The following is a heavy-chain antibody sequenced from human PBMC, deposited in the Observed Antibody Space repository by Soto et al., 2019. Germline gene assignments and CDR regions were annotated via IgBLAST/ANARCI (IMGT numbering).Heavy chain of an antibody. CDR2: VYYTGST. D-gene: IGHD2-21*02. CDR1: GACIRSTDYD. CDR3: VRTAREGAVAPHGFGR. Sequence: PSESLSLTCTASGACIRSTDYDWRWKHQAPGKGLEWIGYVYYTGSTYYNPSLMSRLTISVDTSKNQFYLKLTSVTAAETAVYYCVRTAREGAVAPHGFGRWGEGTQVTGSS. J-gene: IGHJ5*02. V-gene: IGHV4-30-4*01.